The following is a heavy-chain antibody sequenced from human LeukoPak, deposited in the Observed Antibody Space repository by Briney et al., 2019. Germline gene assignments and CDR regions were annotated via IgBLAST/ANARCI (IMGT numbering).Heavy chain of an antibody. J-gene: IGHJ4*02. Sequence: GGSLRLSCVASGFTFSSYWMTWVRQAPGKGLEWVANIKTDGSLTYYVDSVKGRFTISRDNAKNSLYLQMNSLRAEDTAVYYCARDLNWETYWGQGTLVTVSS. V-gene: IGHV3-7*01. D-gene: IGHD7-27*01. CDR2: IKTDGSLT. CDR3: ARDLNWETY. CDR1: GFTFSSYW.